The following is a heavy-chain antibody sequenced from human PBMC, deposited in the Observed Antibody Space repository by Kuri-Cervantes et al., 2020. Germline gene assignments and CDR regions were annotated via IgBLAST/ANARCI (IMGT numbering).Heavy chain of an antibody. CDR2: IYHSGST. D-gene: IGHD3-9*01. CDR1: GYSISSGYY. J-gene: IGHJ5*02. Sequence: GSLRLSCAVSGYSISSGYYWGWIRQPPGKGLEWIGSIYHSGSTYYNPSLKSRVTISVDKSKNQFSLKLSSVTAADTAVYYCARAALLRYFDWLNWFDPWGQGTLVTVSS. V-gene: IGHV4-38-2*01. CDR3: ARAALLRYFDWLNWFDP.